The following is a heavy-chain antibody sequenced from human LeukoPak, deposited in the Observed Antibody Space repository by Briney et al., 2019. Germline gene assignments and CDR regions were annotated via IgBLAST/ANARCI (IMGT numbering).Heavy chain of an antibody. CDR1: GFTFDDYA. J-gene: IGHJ4*02. V-gene: IGHV3-9*01. CDR2: ISWNSGSI. Sequence: PGGSLRLSCAASGFTFDDYAMHWVRQAPGKGLEWVSVISWNSGSIGYADSVKGRFTISRDNAKNSLYLQMNSLRAEDTALYYCAAIAAAVDYWGQGTLVTVSS. CDR3: AAIAAAVDY. D-gene: IGHD6-13*01.